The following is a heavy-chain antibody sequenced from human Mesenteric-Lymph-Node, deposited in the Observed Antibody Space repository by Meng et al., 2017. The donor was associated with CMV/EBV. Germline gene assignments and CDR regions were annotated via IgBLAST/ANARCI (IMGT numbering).Heavy chain of an antibody. Sequence: ASVKVSCKASGYTFTGYYMHWVRQAPGQGLEWMGWINPNSGGTNYAQKFQGRVTMTRDTSISTAYMELSRLRSDDTAVYYCATTSIAARPRNYGMDVWGQGTTVTVSS. D-gene: IGHD6-6*01. CDR1: GYTFTGYY. CDR2: INPNSGGT. J-gene: IGHJ6*02. CDR3: ATTSIAARPRNYGMDV. V-gene: IGHV1-2*02.